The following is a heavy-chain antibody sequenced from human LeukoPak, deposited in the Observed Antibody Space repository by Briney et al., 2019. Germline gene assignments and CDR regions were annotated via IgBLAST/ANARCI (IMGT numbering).Heavy chain of an antibody. CDR1: GYTFTSYG. CDR3: ARFDYREVTAIPSWFDP. J-gene: IGHJ5*02. CDR2: ISAYNGNT. Sequence: GASVTVSCKASGYTFTSYGISWVRQAPGQGLEWMGWISAYNGNTNYAQKLQGRVTMTTDTSTSTAYMELRSLRSDSTAVCYCARFDYREVTAIPSWFDPWGQGTLVTVSS. D-gene: IGHD2-21*02. V-gene: IGHV1-18*01.